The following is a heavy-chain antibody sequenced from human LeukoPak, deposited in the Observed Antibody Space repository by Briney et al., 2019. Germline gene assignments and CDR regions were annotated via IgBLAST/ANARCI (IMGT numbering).Heavy chain of an antibody. CDR3: ARMYDWSGAWFDP. J-gene: IGHJ5*02. V-gene: IGHV4-34*01. CDR1: GGSFSGYY. CDR2: INHSGST. D-gene: IGHD1-1*01. Sequence: ASETLSLTCAVYGGSFSGYYWSWIRQPPGKGLEWIGEINHSGSTNYNPSLKSRDTISVDTSKNQFSLKPSSVTAADTAVYCCARMYDWSGAWFDPWGQGTLVTVSS.